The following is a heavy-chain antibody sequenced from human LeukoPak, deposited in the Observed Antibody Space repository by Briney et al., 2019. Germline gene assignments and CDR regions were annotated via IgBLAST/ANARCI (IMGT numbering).Heavy chain of an antibody. CDR1: GFTFSIYA. CDR2: ISSDGSDE. V-gene: IGHV3-30*04. J-gene: IGHJ3*02. Sequence: GGSLRLSCAASGFTFSIYAMHCVREAPGKGREWVGVISSDGSDEWYAESAKGRFIISRDNSKNTLYLQIDSLRPEDTAIYYCERSISVGAFDIWGQGTMVTASS. CDR3: ERSISVGAFDI. D-gene: IGHD6-25*01.